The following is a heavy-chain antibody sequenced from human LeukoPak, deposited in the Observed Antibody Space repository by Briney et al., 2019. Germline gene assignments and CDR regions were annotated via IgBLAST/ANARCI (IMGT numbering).Heavy chain of an antibody. Sequence: GGALRLSCAASEFTLRNYDRYGVRPAPGRGREWVAVISYDGGNKFYAASVKGRFTISRDNSRHTLYLQTNSLRAEDTAVYYCAKDGINWFDPWGQGTLVTVSS. CDR1: EFTLRNYD. J-gene: IGHJ5*02. CDR2: ISYDGGNK. V-gene: IGHV3-30*18. CDR3: AKDGINWFDP. D-gene: IGHD1-26*01.